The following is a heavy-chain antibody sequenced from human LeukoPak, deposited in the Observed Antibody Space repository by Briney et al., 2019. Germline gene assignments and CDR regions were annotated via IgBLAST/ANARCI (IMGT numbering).Heavy chain of an antibody. J-gene: IGHJ4*02. D-gene: IGHD1-1*01. Sequence: PSETLSLTCTVSGGSISSGSYYWSWIRQPAGKGLEWIGRIYTSGSTNYNPSLKSRVTISVDTSKNQFSLKLSSVTAADTAVYYCARYWNDGGYWGQGTLVTVSS. CDR2: IYTSGST. V-gene: IGHV4-61*02. CDR3: ARYWNDGGY. CDR1: GGSISSGSYY.